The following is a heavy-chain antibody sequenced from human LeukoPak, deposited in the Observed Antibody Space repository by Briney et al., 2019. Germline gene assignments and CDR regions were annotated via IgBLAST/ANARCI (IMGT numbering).Heavy chain of an antibody. CDR1: GFTFSSYG. CDR3: AKSIGYYYYYGMDV. D-gene: IGHD3-16*02. CDR2: ISYDGSNK. J-gene: IGHJ6*02. Sequence: PGGSLRLSCAASGFTFSSYGMHWVRQAPGKGLEWVAVISYDGSNKYYADSVRGRFTISRDNSKNTLYLQMNSLRAEDTAVYYCAKSIGYYYYYGMDVWGQGTTVTVSS. V-gene: IGHV3-30*18.